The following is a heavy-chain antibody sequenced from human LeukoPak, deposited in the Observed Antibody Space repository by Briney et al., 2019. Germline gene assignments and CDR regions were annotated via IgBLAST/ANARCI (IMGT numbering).Heavy chain of an antibody. V-gene: IGHV4-59*01. D-gene: IGHD1-1*01. J-gene: IGHJ5*02. Sequence: SETLSLTCTVSGGSFSNYYWTWTRQPPGQGLEWIGYIFFNGDTNYNPSLKSRVTISVDTSKNQFSLKLSSVTAADTAVYYCAREGTAGTNLNWFDPWGQGTLVTVSS. CDR2: IFFNGDT. CDR1: GGSFSNYY. CDR3: AREGTAGTNLNWFDP.